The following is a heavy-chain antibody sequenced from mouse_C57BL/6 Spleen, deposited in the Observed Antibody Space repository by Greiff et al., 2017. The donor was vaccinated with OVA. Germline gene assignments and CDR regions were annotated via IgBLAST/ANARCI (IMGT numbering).Heavy chain of an antibody. CDR3: ARHDSYAMDY. CDR2: ISGGGGNT. Sequence: DVQLVESGGGLVKPGGSLKLSCAASGFTFSSYTMSWVRQTPEKRLEWVATISGGGGNTYYPDSVKGRFTISRDNAKNTLYLQMSSLRSEDTALYYCARHDSYAMDYWGQGTSVTVSS. J-gene: IGHJ4*01. V-gene: IGHV5-9*01. CDR1: GFTFSSYT.